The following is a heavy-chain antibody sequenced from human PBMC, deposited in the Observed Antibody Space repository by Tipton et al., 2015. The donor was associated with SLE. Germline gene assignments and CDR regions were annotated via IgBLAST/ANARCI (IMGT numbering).Heavy chain of an antibody. Sequence: TLSLTCSVSGGSISSSNYYWGWIRQPPGKGLEWIGSISSGGTSYYNPSLKSPVTISIDTSKNQFTLKLTSVTAGDTAVYYCALVHVFGVVMNGYNWFDPWGPGTLVTVSS. V-gene: IGHV4-39*06. CDR1: GGSISSSNYY. D-gene: IGHD3-3*01. CDR3: ALVHVFGVVMNGYNWFDP. J-gene: IGHJ5*02. CDR2: ISSGGTS.